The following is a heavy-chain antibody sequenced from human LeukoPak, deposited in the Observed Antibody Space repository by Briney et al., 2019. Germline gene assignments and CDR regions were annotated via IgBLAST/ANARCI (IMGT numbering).Heavy chain of an antibody. CDR1: GGTFSSYA. D-gene: IGHD6-6*01. CDR2: ISGSGGST. V-gene: IGHV3-23*01. CDR3: VKASSSSPQYNWFDA. J-gene: IGHJ5*02. Sequence: ASVKVSCKASGGTFSSYAMSWVRQAPGKGLEWVSAISGSGGSTYYADSVKGRFTISRDNSKNTLYLQMNSLRAEDTALYYCVKASSSSPQYNWFDAWGQGTLVTVSS.